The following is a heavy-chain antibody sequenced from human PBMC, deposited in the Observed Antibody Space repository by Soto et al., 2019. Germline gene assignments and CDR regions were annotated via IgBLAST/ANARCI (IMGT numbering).Heavy chain of an antibody. Sequence: GGSLRLSCAASGSTFSSYGMHWVRQAPGKGLEWVAVISYDGSNKYYADSVKGRFTISRDNSKNTLYLQMNSLRAEDTAVYYCAKVLVSRIVGARSLYYYYGMDVWGQGTTVTVSS. CDR3: AKVLVSRIVGARSLYYYYGMDV. J-gene: IGHJ6*02. D-gene: IGHD1-26*01. CDR2: ISYDGSNK. V-gene: IGHV3-30*18. CDR1: GSTFSSYG.